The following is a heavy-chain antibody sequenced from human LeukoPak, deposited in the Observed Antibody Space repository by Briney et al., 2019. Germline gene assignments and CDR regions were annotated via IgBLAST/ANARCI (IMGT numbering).Heavy chain of an antibody. Sequence: SETLSITCSVSGGSISSSSYYWGWIGQPPRKVLEWIGRIYYSGSTYYNPSLKSRVTISVDTSKNQFSLKLSSVTAADTAVYYCARGTVGYCSGGSCQGWFDPWGQGTLVTVSS. D-gene: IGHD2-15*01. V-gene: IGHV4-39*07. CDR2: IYYSGST. CDR3: ARGTVGYCSGGSCQGWFDP. CDR1: GGSISSSSYY. J-gene: IGHJ5*02.